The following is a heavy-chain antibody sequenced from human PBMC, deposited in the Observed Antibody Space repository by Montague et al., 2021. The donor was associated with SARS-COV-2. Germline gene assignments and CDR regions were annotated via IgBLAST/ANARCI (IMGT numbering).Heavy chain of an antibody. Sequence: SLRLSCAASGFTFSAYAMNWVRQAPGRGLEWVAGVSGGVGNTYYADSVKGRFTISRDNSKKALYLQLNTLRPEDPAVYYCAKGMDRMVQGIIIWKNGDYFDYWGQGTLVAVSS. CDR2: VSGGVGNT. CDR3: AKGMDRMVQGIIIWKNGDYFDY. D-gene: IGHD3-10*01. V-gene: IGHV3-23*01. CDR1: GFTFSAYA. J-gene: IGHJ4*02.